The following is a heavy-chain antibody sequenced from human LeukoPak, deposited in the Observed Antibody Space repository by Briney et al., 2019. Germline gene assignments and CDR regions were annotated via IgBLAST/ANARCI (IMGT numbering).Heavy chain of an antibody. V-gene: IGHV3-20*03. J-gene: IGHJ4*02. CDR3: ARDGAAAGTFDY. CDR2: IHWNGGST. D-gene: IGHD6-13*01. CDR1: GFTHHDQY. Sequence: SGGSLRLPYAASGFTHHDQYISGARQAPGKGLEWVSGIHWNGGSTGYADSVKGRFTISRDNAKNSLYLQMNSLRAEDTALYYCARDGAAAGTFDYWGQGTLVTVSS.